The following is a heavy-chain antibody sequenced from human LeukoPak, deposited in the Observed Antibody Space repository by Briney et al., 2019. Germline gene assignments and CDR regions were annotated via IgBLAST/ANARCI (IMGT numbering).Heavy chain of an antibody. Sequence: ASVKVSCKASGYTFSSYYMHWVRQAPGQGLEWMGIINPNSGSTSFAQKFQGRVSLTRDTSTTTVYMEVSSLRSEDTAVYYCAKDRAAAGNWFDPWGQGTLVTVSS. J-gene: IGHJ5*02. CDR3: AKDRAAAGNWFDP. V-gene: IGHV1-46*01. CDR1: GYTFSSYY. CDR2: INPNSGST. D-gene: IGHD6-13*01.